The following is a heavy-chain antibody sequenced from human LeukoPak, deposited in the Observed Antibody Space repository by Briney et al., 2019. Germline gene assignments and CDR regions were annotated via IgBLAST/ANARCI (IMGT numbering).Heavy chain of an antibody. CDR1: GFTFSNYA. CDR3: AKSVSGSSYDY. CDR2: INTIGDTT. D-gene: IGHD6-19*01. J-gene: IGHJ4*02. V-gene: IGHV3-23*01. Sequence: GGSLRLSCAASGFTFSNYAMTWVRQAPGKGLEWVSTINTIGDTTYYADSVKGRFTISRVNSKNTLYLQMNSLGAGDTAIYYCAKSVSGSSYDYWGQGTLVTVSS.